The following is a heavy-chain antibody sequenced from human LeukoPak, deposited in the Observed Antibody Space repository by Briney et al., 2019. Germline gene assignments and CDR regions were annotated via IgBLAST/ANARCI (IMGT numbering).Heavy chain of an antibody. J-gene: IGHJ4*02. Sequence: SETLSLTCTVSGGSISSSTYSWGWIRQPPGKGLEWIGSIYYSGTTYYNPSLKSRVTISADTSKNQFSLKLSSVTAADTAVYYCAGGRSSVLGDWGQGTLVTVSS. CDR3: AGGRSSVLGD. D-gene: IGHD6-19*01. CDR1: GGSISSSTYS. CDR2: IYYSGTT. V-gene: IGHV4-39*01.